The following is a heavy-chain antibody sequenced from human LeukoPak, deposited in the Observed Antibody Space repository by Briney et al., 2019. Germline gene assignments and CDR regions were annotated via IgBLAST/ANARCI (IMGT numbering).Heavy chain of an antibody. CDR1: GGSISSGDYY. CDR3: AGRQHVVAVTATRGSFDM. Sequence: SQTLSLTCTVSGGSISSGDYYWSWIRQPPGKGLEWIGYVFNSGRTNLNPSLRSRATMSVDTSKNQFSLKLSSLTAADTAVYYCAGRQHVVAVTATRGSFDMWGQGTMATVSS. CDR2: VFNSGRT. J-gene: IGHJ3*02. V-gene: IGHV4-61*08. D-gene: IGHD2-21*02.